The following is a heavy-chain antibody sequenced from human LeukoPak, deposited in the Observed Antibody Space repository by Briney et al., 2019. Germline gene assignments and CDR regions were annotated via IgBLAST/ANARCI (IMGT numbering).Heavy chain of an antibody. Sequence: SETLSLTCTVSGGSISSSSYYWGWIRQPPGKGLEWIGSIYYSGSTYYNPSLKSRVTISVDTSKNQFSLKLSSVTAADTAVYYCARGGLDGGSCYSCFGRYYYYYMDVWGKGTTVTVSS. J-gene: IGHJ6*03. D-gene: IGHD2-15*01. V-gene: IGHV4-39*07. CDR3: ARGGLDGGSCYSCFGRYYYYYMDV. CDR2: IYYSGST. CDR1: GGSISSSSYY.